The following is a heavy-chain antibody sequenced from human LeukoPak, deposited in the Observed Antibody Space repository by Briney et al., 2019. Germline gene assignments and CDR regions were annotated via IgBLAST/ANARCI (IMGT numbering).Heavy chain of an antibody. D-gene: IGHD6-13*01. CDR3: ALTIAAAGNNWFDP. CDR2: IYYSGST. CDR1: GGSISSSSYY. Sequence: SETLSLTCTVSGGSISSSSYYWGWIRQPPGKGLEWIGSIYYSGSTYYNPSLKSRVTISVDTSKNQFSLKLSSVTAADTAVYYCALTIAAAGNNWFDPWGQGTLVTVSS. J-gene: IGHJ5*02. V-gene: IGHV4-39*01.